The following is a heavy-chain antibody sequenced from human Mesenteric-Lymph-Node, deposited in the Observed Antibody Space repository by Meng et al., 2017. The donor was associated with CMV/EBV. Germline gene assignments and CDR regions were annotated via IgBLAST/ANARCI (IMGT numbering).Heavy chain of an antibody. J-gene: IGHJ6*02. CDR1: GYTFTSYY. CDR2: INPNSGGT. V-gene: IGHV1-2*02. Sequence: ASVKVSCKASGYTFTSYYMHWVRQAPGQGLEWMGWINPNSGGTNYAQKFQGRVTMTRDTSISTAYMELSRLRSDDTAVYYCARGWGSYYYYGMDVWGQGTTVTVSS. D-gene: IGHD3-16*01. CDR3: ARGWGSYYYYGMDV.